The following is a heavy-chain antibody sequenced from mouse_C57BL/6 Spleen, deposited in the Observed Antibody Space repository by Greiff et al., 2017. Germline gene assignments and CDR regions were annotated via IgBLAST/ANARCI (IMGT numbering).Heavy chain of an antibody. CDR1: GYTFTSYD. V-gene: IGHV1-85*01. J-gene: IGHJ2*01. CDR3: ARSKGTTVVDYFDY. CDR2: IYPRDGST. Sequence: QVQLQQSGPELVKPGASVKLSCKASGYTFTSYDITWVKQRPGQGLEWIGWIYPRDGSTKYNEKFKGKATLTVDTSSSTAYMELHSLTSEDSAVYFCARSKGTTVVDYFDYWGQGTTLTVSS. D-gene: IGHD1-1*01.